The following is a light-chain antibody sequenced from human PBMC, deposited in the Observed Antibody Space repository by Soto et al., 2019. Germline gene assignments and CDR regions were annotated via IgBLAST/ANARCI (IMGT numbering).Light chain of an antibody. V-gene: IGLV1-40*01. CDR1: SSNIGATYD. Sequence: VLTQPPSASGAPGHTVTISCTGSSSNIGATYDVHWYQQLPGTAPKLIIYGVTDRPSGVSNRFSGSKSGNTASLTVSGLQAEDEGDYYCSSYTATRTYVFGTGTKVTVL. J-gene: IGLJ1*01. CDR3: SSYTATRTYV. CDR2: GVT.